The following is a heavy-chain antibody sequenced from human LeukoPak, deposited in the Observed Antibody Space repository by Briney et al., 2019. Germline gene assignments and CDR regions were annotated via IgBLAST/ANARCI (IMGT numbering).Heavy chain of an antibody. CDR1: GFTFSSYA. Sequence: GGSLRLSCAASGFTFSSYAMHWVRQAPGKGLEYVSAISSNGGSTYYANSVKGRFTISRDNSKNTLHLQMGSLRAEDMAVYYCARGKLRAFDIWGQGTMVTVSS. CDR2: ISSNGGST. CDR3: ARGKLRAFDI. J-gene: IGHJ3*02. D-gene: IGHD4-23*01. V-gene: IGHV3-64*01.